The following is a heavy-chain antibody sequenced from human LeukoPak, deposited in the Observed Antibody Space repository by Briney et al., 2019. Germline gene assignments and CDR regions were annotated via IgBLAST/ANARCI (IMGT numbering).Heavy chain of an antibody. D-gene: IGHD2-2*01. J-gene: IGHJ4*02. CDR3: ARGGGYCSTTSCYYFDY. Sequence: SETLSLTCAVSGGSISSGGYSRSWFRQPPGKGLEWIAYIYHSGSTYYNPSLKSRVTISIDRSKNQFSLKLSSVTAADTAVYYCARGGGYCSTTSCYYFDYWGQGTLVTVSS. V-gene: IGHV4-30-2*01. CDR2: IYHSGST. CDR1: GGSISSGGYS.